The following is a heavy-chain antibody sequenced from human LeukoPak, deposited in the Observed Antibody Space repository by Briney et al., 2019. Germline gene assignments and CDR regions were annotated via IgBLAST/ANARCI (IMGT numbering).Heavy chain of an antibody. CDR1: GGSFSGYY. CDR3: ARDGYSGNDGL. J-gene: IGHJ4*02. V-gene: IGHV4-59*01. D-gene: IGHD5-12*01. Sequence: PSETLSLTCAVCGGSFSGYYWSWIRQPPGKGLEWIGYIYHSGSTKYNPSLKSRVTISVDTSKNQFSLKLSSVTAADTAVYYCARDGYSGNDGLWGQGTLVTVSS. CDR2: IYHSGST.